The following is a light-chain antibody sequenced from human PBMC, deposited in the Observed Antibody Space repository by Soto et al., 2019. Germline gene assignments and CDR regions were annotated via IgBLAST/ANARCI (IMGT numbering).Light chain of an antibody. Sequence: QSALTQPPSASGTPGQSLTISCAGSSSNIGSHYVYWYQHLPGTAPKLLIFRDGQRPSGVPDRFFGSKSGTSASLAISGLRSGDEAHYSCALWDASLTGGVFGGGPRLTAL. V-gene: IGLV1-47*01. CDR1: SSNIGSHY. J-gene: IGLJ3*02. CDR3: ALWDASLTGGV. CDR2: RDG.